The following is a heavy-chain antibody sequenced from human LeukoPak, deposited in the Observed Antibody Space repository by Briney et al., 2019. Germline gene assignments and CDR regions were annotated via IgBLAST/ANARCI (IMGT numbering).Heavy chain of an antibody. J-gene: IGHJ4*02. D-gene: IGHD3-16*01. V-gene: IGHV3-30*18. CDR1: GFTFSNYG. Sequence: GGSLRLSCAASGFTFSNYGMHWVRQAPGKGLEWVAVASSDRGTLYYADFVKGRFTISRDNSRNTLYLQMNSLRAEDTAVYYCAKEGSSTFREDFDCWGQGTLVIVSS. CDR2: ASSDRGTL. CDR3: AKEGSSTFREDFDC.